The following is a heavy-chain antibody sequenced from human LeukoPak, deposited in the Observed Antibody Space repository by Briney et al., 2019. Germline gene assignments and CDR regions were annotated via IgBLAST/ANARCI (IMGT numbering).Heavy chain of an antibody. CDR2: INPNGITT. V-gene: IGHV3-74*01. CDR1: GFTFSSYW. J-gene: IGHJ4*02. CDR3: ARDFAGDRDY. D-gene: IGHD4-17*01. Sequence: PGGSLRLSCAASGFTFSSYWMHWVRQAPGKGLVWVARINPNGITTTYTDSVKGRFTISRDNAKNTLYLQMNSLRAEDTAVYYCARDFAGDRDYWGQGTLVTVSS.